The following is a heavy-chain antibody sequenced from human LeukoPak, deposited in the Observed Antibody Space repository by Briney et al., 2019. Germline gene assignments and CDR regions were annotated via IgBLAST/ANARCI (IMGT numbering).Heavy chain of an antibody. J-gene: IGHJ4*02. CDR1: GFTFSSYA. CDR3: AKGPKGSSGFDY. CDR2: ISGSGGST. Sequence: PGGSLRLSCAASGFTFSSYAMSWIRQAPGKGLEWVSAISGSGGSTYYADSVKGRFTISRDNSKNTLYLQMNSLRAEDTAVYYCAKGPKGSSGFDYWGQGTLVTVSS. V-gene: IGHV3-23*01. D-gene: IGHD3-22*01.